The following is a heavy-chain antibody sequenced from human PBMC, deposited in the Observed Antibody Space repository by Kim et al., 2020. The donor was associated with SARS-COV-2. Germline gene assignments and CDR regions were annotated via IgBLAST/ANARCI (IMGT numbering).Heavy chain of an antibody. CDR3: ARAAAAGRFDP. D-gene: IGHD6-13*01. V-gene: IGHV3-21*01. CDR2: ISSSSSYI. Sequence: GGSLRLSCAASGFTFSSYSMNWVRQAPGKGLEWVSSISSSSSYIYYADSVKGRFTISRDNAKNSLYLQMNSLRAEDTAVYYCARAAAAGRFDPWGQGTLVTVSS. J-gene: IGHJ5*02. CDR1: GFTFSSYS.